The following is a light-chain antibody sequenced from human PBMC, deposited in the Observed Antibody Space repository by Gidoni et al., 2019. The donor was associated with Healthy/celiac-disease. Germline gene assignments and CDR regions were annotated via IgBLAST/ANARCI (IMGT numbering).Light chain of an antibody. CDR2: KDS. CDR1: ALPKQY. V-gene: IGLV3-25*03. Sequence: SYELTQPPSVSVSPGQTARITCSGDALPKQYAYWYQQKPGQAPVLVICKDSERPSGIPERFSGSSSGTTVTLTISGVQAEDEADYYCQSADSSGTYVVFGGGTKLTV. J-gene: IGLJ2*01. CDR3: QSADSSGTYVV.